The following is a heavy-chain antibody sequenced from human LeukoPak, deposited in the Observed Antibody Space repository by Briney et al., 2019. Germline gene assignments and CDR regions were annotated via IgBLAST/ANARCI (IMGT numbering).Heavy chain of an antibody. D-gene: IGHD6-19*01. V-gene: IGHV4-59*01. CDR3: ARAPYSSGVSDY. CDR2: IYYSGST. CDR1: GGSISSYY. Sequence: PSETLSLTCTVSGGSISSYYWSWIRQPPGKGLEWIGYIYYSGSTNYNPSLKSRITISVDTSKNQFSLKLSSVTAADTAVYYCARAPYSSGVSDYWGQGTLVTVSS. J-gene: IGHJ4*02.